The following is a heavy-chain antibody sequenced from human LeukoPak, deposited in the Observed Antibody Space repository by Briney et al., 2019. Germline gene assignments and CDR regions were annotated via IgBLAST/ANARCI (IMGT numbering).Heavy chain of an antibody. Sequence: GASVKVSCKASGYTFTTYDINWVRQATGQGLEWMGWMNPNSGNTGYAQKFQGRVTMTRNTSINTAYMELSSLRSEDTAVYYCTSCHLVATYTERWFDPWGQGTLVTVSS. CDR1: GYTFTTYD. J-gene: IGHJ5*02. CDR2: MNPNSGNT. V-gene: IGHV1-8*01. D-gene: IGHD2-21*01. CDR3: TSCHLVATYTERWFDP.